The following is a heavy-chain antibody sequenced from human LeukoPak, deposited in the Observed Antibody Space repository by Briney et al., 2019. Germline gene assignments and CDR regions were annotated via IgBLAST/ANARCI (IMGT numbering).Heavy chain of an antibody. V-gene: IGHV3-30*18. Sequence: GGSLRLSCAASGFTFSSYGMHWVRQAPGKGLEWVAVISYDGSNKYYADSVKGRFTISRDNSKNTLYLQMNSLRAEDTAVYYCAKDGLLWFGERYYYYMDVWGKGTTVTVSS. CDR2: ISYDGSNK. CDR1: GFTFSSYG. D-gene: IGHD3-10*01. J-gene: IGHJ6*03. CDR3: AKDGLLWFGERYYYYMDV.